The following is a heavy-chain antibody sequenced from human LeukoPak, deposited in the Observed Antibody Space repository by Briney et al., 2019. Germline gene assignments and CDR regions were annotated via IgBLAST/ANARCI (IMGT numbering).Heavy chain of an antibody. CDR2: IYYSGST. D-gene: IGHD3-3*01. CDR1: GGSISSGDYY. CDR3: ARCEQDTISFWYFDL. J-gene: IGHJ2*01. V-gene: IGHV4-30-4*02. Sequence: PSETLSLTCTVSGGSISSGDYYWSWIRQPPGKGLEWIGCIYYSGSTYYNPSLKSRVTISVDTSKNQFSLKLSSVTAADTAVYYCARCEQDTISFWYFDLWGRGTLVTVSS.